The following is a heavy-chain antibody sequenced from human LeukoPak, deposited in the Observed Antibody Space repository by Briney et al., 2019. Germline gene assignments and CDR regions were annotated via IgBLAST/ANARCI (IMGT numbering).Heavy chain of an antibody. CDR2: IRYDGSNK. Sequence: PGGSLRLSCAASGFTFSSYGMHWVRQAPGKGLEWVAFIRYDGSNKYYADSVKGRFTISRDNSKNTLYLQMNSLRAEDTAVYYCAKDRRGRWLASSGDAFDFWGQGTMVTVSS. CDR1: GFTFSSYG. CDR3: AKDRRGRWLASSGDAFDF. V-gene: IGHV3-30*02. J-gene: IGHJ3*01. D-gene: IGHD4-23*01.